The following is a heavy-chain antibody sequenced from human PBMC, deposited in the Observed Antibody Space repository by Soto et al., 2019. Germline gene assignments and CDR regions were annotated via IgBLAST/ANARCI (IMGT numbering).Heavy chain of an antibody. D-gene: IGHD3-22*01. J-gene: IGHJ4*02. CDR2: IIPIFGTT. V-gene: IGHV1-69*13. CDR3: ARAVSYDSSGYLPLYFDS. Sequence: SVKVSCKASGGTFSSYVISWVRQAPGQGLEWMGGIIPIFGTTNYAQKFQGRVTITADESTSTAYMELSSLRSEDTAVYYCARAVSYDSSGYLPLYFDSWGQGTLVTVSS. CDR1: GGTFSSYV.